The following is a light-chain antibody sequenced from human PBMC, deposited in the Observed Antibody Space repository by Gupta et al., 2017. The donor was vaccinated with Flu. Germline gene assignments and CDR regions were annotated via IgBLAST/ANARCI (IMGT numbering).Light chain of an antibody. CDR3: QQYDSTPRT. V-gene: IGKV4-1*01. CDR1: QSVLYSSKNKSY. Sequence: SRGERATINCKSSQSVLYSSKNKSYLAWYQQKPGQPPKLLIYWASTRESGVPDRFSGSGSGTDFTLTISSLQAEDVAVYFCQQYDSTPRTFGQGTKVEIK. CDR2: WAS. J-gene: IGKJ1*01.